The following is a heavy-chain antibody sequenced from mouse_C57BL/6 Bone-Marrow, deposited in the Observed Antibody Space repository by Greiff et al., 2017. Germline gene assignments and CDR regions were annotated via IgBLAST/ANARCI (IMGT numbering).Heavy chain of an antibody. CDR3: ASLMLLRLAWFAY. J-gene: IGHJ3*01. Sequence: QVQLKQSGAELARPGASVKLSCKASGYTFTSYGISWVKQRTGQGLEWIGEIYPRSGNTYYNEKFKGKATLTADKSSSTAYMELRSLTSEDSAVYFCASLMLLRLAWFAYWGQGTLVTVSA. V-gene: IGHV1-81*01. CDR1: GYTFTSYG. CDR2: IYPRSGNT. D-gene: IGHD1-1*01.